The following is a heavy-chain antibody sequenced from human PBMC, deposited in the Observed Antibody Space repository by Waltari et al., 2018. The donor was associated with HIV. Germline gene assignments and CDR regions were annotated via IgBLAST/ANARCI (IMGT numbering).Heavy chain of an antibody. CDR1: GFTFSNYW. V-gene: IGHV3-74*01. J-gene: IGHJ6*02. D-gene: IGHD3-10*01. CDR3: ARANVFLRFGECSNYGMDV. Sequence: EVRLVESGGALVQPGESLRLSCAASGFTFSNYWMHWVRQAPGKGLVWNHRINHDGTTKDHWDYVRGRFTSSRNKDKNTLDLKMNSLKADDTAVYYYARANVFLRFGECSNYGMDVWGQGAMVTVSS. CDR2: INHDGTTK.